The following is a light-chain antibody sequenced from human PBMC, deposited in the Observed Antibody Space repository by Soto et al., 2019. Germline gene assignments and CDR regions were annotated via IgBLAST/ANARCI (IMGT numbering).Light chain of an antibody. J-gene: IGKJ5*01. Sequence: DIQLTQSPSFLSASVGDRVTITCRASQGISSYLAWYQQKPGKAPKLLIYAASTLQSGVPSRFSGSGSGTEFTLTISSLQPEDFVTYYCQQLTSYPPITFGQGTRLEIK. CDR2: AAS. CDR1: QGISSY. CDR3: QQLTSYPPIT. V-gene: IGKV1-9*01.